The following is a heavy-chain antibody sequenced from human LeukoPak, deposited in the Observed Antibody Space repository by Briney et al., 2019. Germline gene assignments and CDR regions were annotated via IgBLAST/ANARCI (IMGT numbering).Heavy chain of an antibody. CDR1: GFTFSSYD. CDR3: ARGRLLAAAEAFDI. D-gene: IGHD6-13*01. V-gene: IGHV3-30-3*01. CDR2: ISYDGSNK. J-gene: IGHJ3*02. Sequence: GRSLRLSCAASGFTFSSYDMHWVRQAPGKGLEWVAVISYDGSNKYYADSVKGRFTISRDNSKNTLYLQMNSLRAEDTAVYYCARGRLLAAAEAFDIWGQGTMVTVSS.